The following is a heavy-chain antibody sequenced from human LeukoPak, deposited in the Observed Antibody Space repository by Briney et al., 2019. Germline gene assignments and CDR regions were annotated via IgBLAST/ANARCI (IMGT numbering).Heavy chain of an antibody. CDR3: ARHDPDARGTAMVMGY. V-gene: IGHV4-39*01. Sequence: PSETLSLTCTVSGGSISSSSYYWGWIRQPPGKGLEWIGSIYYSGSTYYNPSLKSRVTISVDTSKNQFSLKLSSVTAADTAVYYCARHDPDARGTAMVMGYWGQGTLVTVSS. J-gene: IGHJ4*02. D-gene: IGHD5-18*01. CDR2: IYYSGST. CDR1: GGSISSSSYY.